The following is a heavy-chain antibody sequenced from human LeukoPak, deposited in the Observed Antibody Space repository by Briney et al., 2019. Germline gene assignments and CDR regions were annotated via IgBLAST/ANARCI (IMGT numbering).Heavy chain of an antibody. V-gene: IGHV3-15*01. CDR3: TTDLTYYYGTGLIDY. CDR1: GFTFSNAW. CDR2: IKSKTDGGTT. Sequence: PGGSLRLSCAASGFTFSNAWMSWVRQAPGKGLEWVGRIKSKTDGGTTDYAAPVKGRFTISRDDSKNTLYLQMNSLKTEDTAVYYCTTDLTYYYGTGLIDYWGQGTLVTVSS. D-gene: IGHD3-10*01. J-gene: IGHJ4*02.